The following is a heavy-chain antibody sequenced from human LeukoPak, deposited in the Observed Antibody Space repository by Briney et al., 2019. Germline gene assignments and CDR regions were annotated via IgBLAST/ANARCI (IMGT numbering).Heavy chain of an antibody. CDR3: ARDLGRSEGQLWFRYYYYYGMDV. J-gene: IGHJ6*02. V-gene: IGHV1-2*06. D-gene: IGHD5-18*01. CDR1: GYTFTGYY. CDR2: INPNSGDT. Sequence: GASVKVSCKASGYTFTGYYMHWVRQAPGQGLEWMGRINPNSGDTNYAQKFQGRVTMTRDTSISTAYMELSRLRSDDTAVYYCARDLGRSEGQLWFRYYYYYGMDVWGQETTVTVSS.